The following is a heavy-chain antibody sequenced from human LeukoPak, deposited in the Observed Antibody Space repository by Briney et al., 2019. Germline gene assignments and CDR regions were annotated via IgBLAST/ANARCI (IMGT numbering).Heavy chain of an antibody. CDR2: IYYSGST. Sequence: SETLSLTYTVSGGSISSYYWSWIRQPPGKGLEWIGYIYYSGSTNYNPSLKSRVTISVDTSKNQFSLKLSSVTAADTAVYYCARLSGLYYYDSSGYRPDYYGMDVWGQGTTVTVSS. CDR1: GGSISSYY. D-gene: IGHD3-22*01. V-gene: IGHV4-59*08. J-gene: IGHJ6*02. CDR3: ARLSGLYYYDSSGYRPDYYGMDV.